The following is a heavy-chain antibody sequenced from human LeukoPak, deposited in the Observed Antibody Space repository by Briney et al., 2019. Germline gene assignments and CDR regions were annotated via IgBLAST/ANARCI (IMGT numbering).Heavy chain of an antibody. D-gene: IGHD3-22*01. CDR1: GYTFTSYY. Sequence: GASVKVSCKASGYTFTSYYIHWVRQAPGQGLEWMGIINPSGGSTSCAQKFQGRVTMTRDMSTSTAYMELRSLRSDDTAVYYCARGSTARYYYDSSGYYRGAVDYWGQGTLVTISS. J-gene: IGHJ4*02. CDR2: INPSGGST. V-gene: IGHV1-46*01. CDR3: ARGSTARYYYDSSGYYRGAVDY.